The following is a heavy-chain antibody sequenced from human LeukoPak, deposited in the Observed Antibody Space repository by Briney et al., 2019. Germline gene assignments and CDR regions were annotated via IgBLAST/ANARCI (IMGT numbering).Heavy chain of an antibody. D-gene: IGHD7-27*01. J-gene: IGHJ4*02. CDR2: IKGDGSST. CDR1: GFTFSTYW. Sequence: GGSLRLSCAASGFTFSTYWMHWVRQAPGKGLVWVARIKGDGSSTIYADSVKGRFTISRDNAKNTLYLQMNNLRAEDTAVYYCARVNTHWGVDYWGQGTLVTVSS. V-gene: IGHV3-74*01. CDR3: ARVNTHWGVDY.